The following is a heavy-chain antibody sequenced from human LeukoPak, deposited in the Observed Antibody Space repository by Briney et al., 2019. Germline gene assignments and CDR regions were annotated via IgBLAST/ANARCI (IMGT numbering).Heavy chain of an antibody. D-gene: IGHD3-10*01. CDR2: IYYSGST. CDR3: ARHVYGSGQYNWFDP. J-gene: IGHJ5*02. V-gene: IGHV4-59*08. CDR1: GGSISSYY. Sequence: SETLSLTCTVSGGSISSYYWSWIWQPPGKGLEWIGYIYYSGSTNYNPSLKSRVTISVDTSKNQFSLKLSSVTAADTAVYYCARHVYGSGQYNWFDPWGQGTLVTVSS.